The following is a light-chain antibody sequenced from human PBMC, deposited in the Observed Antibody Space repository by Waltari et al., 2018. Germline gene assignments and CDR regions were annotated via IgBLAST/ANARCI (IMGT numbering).Light chain of an antibody. V-gene: IGKV3-20*01. CDR2: GAS. J-gene: IGKJ2*01. CDR1: QSVSSTY. Sequence: XIVLTQSPGPLSLSPGERATLSCRASQSVSSTYLAWYQQKPGQAPRLLXXGASSRATGIPDRFSGSXSGTDFTLTISRLEPEDFAVYYCQQYGSSPPYTXXQGTKLEIK. CDR3: QQYGSSPPYT.